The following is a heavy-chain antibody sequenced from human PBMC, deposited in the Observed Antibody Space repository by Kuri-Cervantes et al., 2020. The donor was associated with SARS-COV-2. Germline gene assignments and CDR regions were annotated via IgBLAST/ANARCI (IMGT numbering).Heavy chain of an antibody. Sequence: GESLKISCAASGFTVSSNYMSWVRQAPGKGLEWVSVIYSGGSTYYADSVKGRFTISRDNSKNTLYLQMNSLRAEDTAVYYCAKVKLERFLDAFDIWGQGTMVTVSS. D-gene: IGHD1-1*01. V-gene: IGHV3-53*01. J-gene: IGHJ3*02. CDR1: GFTVSSNY. CDR3: AKVKLERFLDAFDI. CDR2: IYSGGST.